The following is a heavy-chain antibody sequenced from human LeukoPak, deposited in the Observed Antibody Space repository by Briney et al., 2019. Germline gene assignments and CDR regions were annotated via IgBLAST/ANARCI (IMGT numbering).Heavy chain of an antibody. V-gene: IGHV6-1*01. D-gene: IGHD2-2*02. CDR1: GDSVSSNSAA. CDR3: ARDLVFPYCSSTSCHIYFDL. J-gene: IGHJ2*01. CDR2: TYYRSKWYN. Sequence: SQTLSLTCAISGDSVSSNSAAWNWIRQSPSRGLEWLGRTYYRSKWYNDYAVSVKSRITINPDTSKNQFSLQLNSVTPEDTAVYYCARDLVFPYCSSTSCHIYFDLWGRGTLVTVSS.